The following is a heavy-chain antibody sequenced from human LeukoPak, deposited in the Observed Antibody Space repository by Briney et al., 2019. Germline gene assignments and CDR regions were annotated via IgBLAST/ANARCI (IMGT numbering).Heavy chain of an antibody. D-gene: IGHD1-26*01. CDR1: GFTFSSYS. CDR3: ARGGVSGSYDY. Sequence: GGSLRLSCAASGFTFSSYSMNWVRQAPGKGLEWVSYISSSSSTIYYADSVKGRFTISRDNAKNSLYLQMNSLREEDTAVYYCARGGVSGSYDYWGQGTLVTVSS. V-gene: IGHV3-48*02. J-gene: IGHJ4*02. CDR2: ISSSSSTI.